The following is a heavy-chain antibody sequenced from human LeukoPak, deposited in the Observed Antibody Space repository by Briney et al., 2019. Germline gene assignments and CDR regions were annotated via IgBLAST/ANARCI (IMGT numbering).Heavy chain of an antibody. Sequence: ASVKVSCKASGGTFSSYAISWVRQAPGQGLEWMGGIIPIFGTANYAQKFQGRVTMTRDTSISTAYMELSRLISDDTAVYYCARLGYSSGSDNWGQGTLVTVSS. V-gene: IGHV1-69*05. CDR2: IIPIFGTA. CDR3: ARLGYSSGSDN. D-gene: IGHD6-19*01. J-gene: IGHJ4*02. CDR1: GGTFSSYA.